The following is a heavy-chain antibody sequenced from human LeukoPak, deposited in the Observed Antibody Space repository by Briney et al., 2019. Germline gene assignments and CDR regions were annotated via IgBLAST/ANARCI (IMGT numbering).Heavy chain of an antibody. CDR1: GFTFSDYY. J-gene: IGHJ4*02. Sequence: QPGGSLRLSCAASGFTFSDYYMSWIRQAPGKGLEWVANIKPDGSEKYYVDSVKGRFTISRDNAKNSLSLQMNSLRAEDTAVYYCARDRLGGDRYFDYWGQGTLVTVSS. D-gene: IGHD2-21*01. V-gene: IGHV3-7*01. CDR3: ARDRLGGDRYFDY. CDR2: IKPDGSEK.